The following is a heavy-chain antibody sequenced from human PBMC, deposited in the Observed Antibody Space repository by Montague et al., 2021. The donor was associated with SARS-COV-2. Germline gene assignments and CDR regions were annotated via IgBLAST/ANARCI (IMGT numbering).Heavy chain of an antibody. CDR2: ISYGGIA. CDR1: GVSIISTNW. V-gene: IGHV4-4*02. J-gene: IGHJ4*02. Sequence: SETLSLTCAVSGVSIISTNWWSLVRQPPGKGLVWIGEISYGGIATYNPSLKSRATISMDRSRNLFSLKLSSVTAADTAIYYCAGKVLTVPADYWGQGTLVTVS. CDR3: AGKVLTVPADY. D-gene: IGHD4-11*01.